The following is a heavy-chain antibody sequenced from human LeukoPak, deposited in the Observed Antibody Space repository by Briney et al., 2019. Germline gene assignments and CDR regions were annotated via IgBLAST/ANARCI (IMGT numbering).Heavy chain of an antibody. J-gene: IGHJ5*02. CDR1: GYTFTSYD. CDR2: MNPNSGNT. CDR3: ARLLLLTYYYDSSGYLGNWFDP. D-gene: IGHD3-22*01. Sequence: GASVKVSCKASGYTFTSYDINWVRQATGQGLEWMGWMNPNSGNTGYAQKLQGRVTMTTDTSTSTAYMELRSLRSDDTAVYYCARLLLLTYYYDSSGYLGNWFDPWGQGTLVTVSS. V-gene: IGHV1-8*01.